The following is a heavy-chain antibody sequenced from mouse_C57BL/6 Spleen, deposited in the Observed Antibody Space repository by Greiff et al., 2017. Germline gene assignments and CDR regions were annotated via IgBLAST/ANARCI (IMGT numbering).Heavy chain of an antibody. V-gene: IGHV14-3*01. J-gene: IGHJ3*01. D-gene: IGHD1-1*01. Sequence: VQLQQSVAELVRPGASVKLSCTASGFNIKNTYMHWVKQRPEQGLEWIGRFDPANGNTKYAPKVQGKATITADTSSNTAYLQLSSLTSEDTAIYDCAGDGYGSSPFAYWGQGTLVTVSA. CDR2: FDPANGNT. CDR3: AGDGYGSSPFAY. CDR1: GFNIKNTY.